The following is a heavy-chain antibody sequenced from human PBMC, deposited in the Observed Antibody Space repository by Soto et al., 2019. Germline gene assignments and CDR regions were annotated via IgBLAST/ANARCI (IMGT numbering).Heavy chain of an antibody. V-gene: IGHV4-34*01. CDR2: INHSGST. CDR3: ARPGYLYDAFDI. CDR1: GGSFSGYY. D-gene: IGHD2-15*01. J-gene: IGHJ3*02. Sequence: SETLSLTCAVYGGSFSGYYWSWIRQPPGKGLEWIGEINHSGSTNYNPSLKSRVTISVDTSKNQFSLKLSSVTAADTAVYYCARPGYLYDAFDIWGQGTMVTVSS.